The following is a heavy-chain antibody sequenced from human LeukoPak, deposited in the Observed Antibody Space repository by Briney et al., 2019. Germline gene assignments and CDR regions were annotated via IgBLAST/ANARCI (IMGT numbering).Heavy chain of an antibody. D-gene: IGHD2-2*01. CDR3: AGDLFVVLPTL. CDR2: INSDGSST. V-gene: IGHV3-74*01. CDR1: GFTFSTYW. J-gene: IGHJ4*02. Sequence: GGSLRLSCAASGFTFSTYWMHWVRHAPGKGLVWVSRINSDGSSTNYADSVKGRFTISRDNAKNTLYLQMNSLRAEDTAVYYCAGDLFVVLPTLWGQGTLVTVSS.